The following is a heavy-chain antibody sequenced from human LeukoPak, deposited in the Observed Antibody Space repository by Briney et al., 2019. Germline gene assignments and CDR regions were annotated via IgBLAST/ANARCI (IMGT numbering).Heavy chain of an antibody. D-gene: IGHD3-10*01. J-gene: IGHJ5*02. CDR1: GYTFTSYG. Sequence: ASVKVSCKASGYTFTSYGISWVRQAPGQGLEWMGWISAYNGNTNYAQKLQGRVTMTTDTSTSTAYMELRSLRSDDTAVYYCARDSRVVLLWFGEFSTWGQGTMVTVSS. CDR3: ARDSRVVLLWFGEFST. V-gene: IGHV1-18*01. CDR2: ISAYNGNT.